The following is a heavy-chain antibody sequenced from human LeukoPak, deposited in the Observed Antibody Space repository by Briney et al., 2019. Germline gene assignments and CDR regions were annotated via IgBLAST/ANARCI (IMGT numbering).Heavy chain of an antibody. CDR3: ARRGRVGEYCSGGSCNPHGLDV. CDR2: INHSGST. V-gene: IGHV4-34*01. J-gene: IGHJ6*04. Sequence: SETLSLTCAVYNGSFSGYYWSWIRQPPGKGLEWIGEINHSGSTNYNSSLKSRVTISVDTAKNQFSLKLNSVTAADTAVYYCARRGRVGEYCSGGSCNPHGLDVWGKGTTVTVSS. CDR1: NGSFSGYY. D-gene: IGHD2-15*01.